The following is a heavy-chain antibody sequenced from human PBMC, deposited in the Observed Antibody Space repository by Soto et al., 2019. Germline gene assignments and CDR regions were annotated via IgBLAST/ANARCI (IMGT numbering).Heavy chain of an antibody. V-gene: IGHV3-21*01. J-gene: IGHJ4*02. CDR2: ISSSSSYI. Sequence: EVQLVESGGGLVKPGGSLRLSCAASGFTFSSYSMNWVRQAPGKGLEWVSSISSSSSYIYYADSVKGRFTISRDNAKNSLYLQRNSLRAEDTAVYYCARGPRGSVDYWGQGTLVTVSS. D-gene: IGHD3-16*01. CDR1: GFTFSSYS. CDR3: ARGPRGSVDY.